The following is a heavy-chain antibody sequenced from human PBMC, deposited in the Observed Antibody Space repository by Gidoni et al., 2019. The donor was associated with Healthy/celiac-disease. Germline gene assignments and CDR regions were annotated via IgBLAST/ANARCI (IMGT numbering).Heavy chain of an antibody. Sequence: QVQLVQSGAEVKKPGSSVKVSCQASGGTFSSYAISWVRQAPGQGLEWMGRIIPILGIANYAQKFQGRVTITADKSTSTAYMELSSLRSEDTAVYYCAYDSYYYYGMDVWGQGTTVTVSS. V-gene: IGHV1-69*04. CDR2: IIPILGIA. CDR1: GGTFSSYA. CDR3: AYDSYYYYGMDV. J-gene: IGHJ6*02. D-gene: IGHD3-22*01.